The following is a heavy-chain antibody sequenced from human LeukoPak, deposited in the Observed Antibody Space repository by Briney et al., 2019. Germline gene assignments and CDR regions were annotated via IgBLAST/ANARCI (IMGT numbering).Heavy chain of an antibody. CDR3: ARGPDYYDSSGYFVGLGAFDI. D-gene: IGHD3-22*01. V-gene: IGHV4-30-2*01. CDR1: GGSISNGGYS. CDR2: IYHSGST. J-gene: IGHJ3*02. Sequence: PSETLSLTCAVSGGSISNGGYSWSWIRQPPGKGLEWIGYIYHSGSTYYNPSLKSRVTISVDRSKNQFSLKLSSVTAADTAVYYCARGPDYYDSSGYFVGLGAFDIWGQGTMVTVSS.